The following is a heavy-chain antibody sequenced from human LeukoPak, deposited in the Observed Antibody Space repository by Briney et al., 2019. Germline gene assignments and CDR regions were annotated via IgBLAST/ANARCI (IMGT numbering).Heavy chain of an antibody. J-gene: IGHJ4*02. Sequence: SETLSLTCTVSGGSISSSSYYWGWIRQPPGKGLEWIGSIYYSGTTYYNPSLKSRVTISVDTSKNQFSLKLSSVTAADTAVYYCARSGGTWSYNYWGQGTLVTVSS. V-gene: IGHV4-39*01. D-gene: IGHD1-26*01. CDR2: IYYSGTT. CDR3: ARSGGTWSYNY. CDR1: GGSISSSSYY.